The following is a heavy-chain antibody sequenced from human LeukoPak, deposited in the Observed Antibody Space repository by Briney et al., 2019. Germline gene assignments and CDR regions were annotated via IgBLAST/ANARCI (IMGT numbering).Heavy chain of an antibody. J-gene: IGHJ5*02. Sequence: PSETLSLTCTVSGGSINRHFWSWIRQPPGKGLEWIGYIAYSVNADYNPSLRRRGTVSVDTSKNQFSLKLISVTAADTAVYPCARSAAPLVRGVIMVNWFDPWGQGTLVTVSS. D-gene: IGHD3-10*01. V-gene: IGHV4-59*11. CDR1: GGSINRHF. CDR3: ARSAAPLVRGVIMVNWFDP. CDR2: IAYSVNA.